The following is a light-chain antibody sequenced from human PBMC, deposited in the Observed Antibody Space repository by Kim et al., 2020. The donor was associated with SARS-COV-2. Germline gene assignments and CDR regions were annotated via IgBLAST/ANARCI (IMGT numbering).Light chain of an antibody. CDR2: DAS. V-gene: IGKV1-33*01. Sequence: DTQMTQSPSSLSASVGDRVTITCQASQDISNYLNWYQQKPGKAPKLLIYDASNLETGVPSRFSGSGSGTDFTFTISSLQPEDIATYYCQQYDNPYTFGQGTKLEI. CDR3: QQYDNPYT. J-gene: IGKJ2*01. CDR1: QDISNY.